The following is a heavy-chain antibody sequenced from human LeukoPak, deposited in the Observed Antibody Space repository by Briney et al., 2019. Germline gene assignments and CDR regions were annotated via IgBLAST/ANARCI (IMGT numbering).Heavy chain of an antibody. D-gene: IGHD2-8*01. J-gene: IGHJ4*02. CDR1: GGSFSGYP. Sequence: SETLSLTCAVYGGSFSGYPWNWIRQPPGKGLEWIGEINHSGSTNHNPSLKRRVTISVDTSKNQISLKLSSVTAADTAVYYCARETNYYFDYWGQGNLATVSS. V-gene: IGHV4-34*01. CDR2: INHSGST. CDR3: ARETNYYFDY.